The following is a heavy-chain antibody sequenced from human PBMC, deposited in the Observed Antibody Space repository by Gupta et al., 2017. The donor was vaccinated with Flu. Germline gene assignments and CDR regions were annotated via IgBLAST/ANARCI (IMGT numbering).Heavy chain of an antibody. J-gene: IGHJ4*02. CDR3: AKGPTPESLAAADYYFHS. CDR2: ISHYGTNK. V-gene: IGHV3-30*18. D-gene: IGHD6-13*01. Sequence: QVQLVESGGGVVQPGRSLRLSWAASGFTFSSYGMHWVRQAPGKGLEWVAVISHYGTNKYYADSVTGRFTISRDNSKNTLFLQMNSLRPEDTAVYYCAKGPTPESLAAADYYFHSWGQGTLVTVSS. CDR1: GFTFSSYG.